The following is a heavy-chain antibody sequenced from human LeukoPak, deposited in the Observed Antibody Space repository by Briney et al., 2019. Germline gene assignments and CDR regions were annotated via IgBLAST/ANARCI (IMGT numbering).Heavy chain of an antibody. CDR2: IHPNSGDT. CDR1: GYTFAGYY. J-gene: IGHJ4*02. Sequence: ASVKVSCKASGYTFAGYYIHWVRQTPGQGLEWMGWIHPNSGDTNYAQKFQGRVTMTRDTSISTAYMELTRLRSDDTAVYYCTSEDYWGQGTLVTVSS. CDR3: TSEDY. V-gene: IGHV1-2*02.